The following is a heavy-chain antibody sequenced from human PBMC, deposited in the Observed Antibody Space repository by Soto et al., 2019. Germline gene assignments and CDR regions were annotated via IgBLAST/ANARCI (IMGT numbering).Heavy chain of an antibody. CDR3: TRGGGGSLDY. J-gene: IGHJ4*02. Sequence: EVQLVESGGGLVQPGGSLRLSCAGSRFTFGNYWMHWVRQAPGKGLVWVSHINTDGSTTTYADSVKGRFTISRDNAKKTLYLQMTSLRAEYTAVYYCTRGGGGSLDYWGQGTLVTVSS. CDR1: RFTFGNYW. V-gene: IGHV3-74*01. CDR2: INTDGSTT. D-gene: IGHD1-26*01.